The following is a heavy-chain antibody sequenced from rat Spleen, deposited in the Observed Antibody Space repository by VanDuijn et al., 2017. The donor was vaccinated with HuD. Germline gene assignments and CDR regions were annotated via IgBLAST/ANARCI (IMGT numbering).Heavy chain of an antibody. CDR3: TRAGAYYVMDA. J-gene: IGHJ4*01. CDR1: GFTFSDYY. CDR2: ISYDGSST. Sequence: EVQLVESGGGLVQPGRSLNLSCAASGFTFSDYYMAWVRQAPTKGLEWVATISYDGSSTYYRDSVKGRFTISRDNAENTVYLQMNSLRSEDTATYYCTRAGAYYVMDAWGQGASVTVSS. D-gene: IGHD1-4*01. V-gene: IGHV5-29*01.